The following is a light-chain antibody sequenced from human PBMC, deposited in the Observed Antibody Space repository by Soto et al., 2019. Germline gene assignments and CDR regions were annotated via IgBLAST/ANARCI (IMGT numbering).Light chain of an antibody. CDR3: QQRSNWIWT. CDR1: QSVSSY. CDR2: DAS. Sequence: DIVFTHVPATLSLPTGERATLSCRASQSVSSYLAWYQQKPGQATRLLIYDASNRATGIPARFSGSGSGTDFTLTIRSLEPEEWAVDDGQQRSNWIWTGGQGTKLEIK. J-gene: IGKJ1*01. V-gene: IGKV3-11*01.